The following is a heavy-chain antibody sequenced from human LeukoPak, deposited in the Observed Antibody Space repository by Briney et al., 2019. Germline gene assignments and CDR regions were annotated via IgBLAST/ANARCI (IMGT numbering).Heavy chain of an antibody. Sequence: SETLSLTCTVSGGSISSYYWSWIRQPPGKGLEWIGYIYYSGSTNYNPSLKSRVTISVDTSKNQFSLKLSSVTAADTAVYYCARHASDTAVVGNFDYWGQGTLVTVSS. CDR1: GGSISSYY. CDR2: IYYSGST. CDR3: ARHASDTAVVGNFDY. J-gene: IGHJ4*02. V-gene: IGHV4-59*08. D-gene: IGHD5-18*01.